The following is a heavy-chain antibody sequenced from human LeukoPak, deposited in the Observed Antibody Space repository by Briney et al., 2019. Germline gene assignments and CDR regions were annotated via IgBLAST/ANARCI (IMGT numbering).Heavy chain of an antibody. V-gene: IGHV4-59*01. J-gene: IGHJ4*02. D-gene: IGHD2-2*01. CDR2: IYYSGST. Sequence: SETLSLTCTVSGGSISSCYWSWIRQPPGKGLEWIGYIYYSGSTNYNPSLKSRVTISVDTSKNQFSLKLSSVTAADTAVYYCASAYCSSTSCPIDYWGQGTLVTVSS. CDR3: ASAYCSSTSCPIDY. CDR1: GGSISSCY.